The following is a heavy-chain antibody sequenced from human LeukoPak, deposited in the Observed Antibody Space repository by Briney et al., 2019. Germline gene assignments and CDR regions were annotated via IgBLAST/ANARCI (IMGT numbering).Heavy chain of an antibody. CDR2: ISGSGGST. D-gene: IGHD3-10*01. Sequence: GGSLRLSCAASGFTFSSYGMSWVRQAPGKGLEWVSAISGSGGSTYYADSVKGRFTISRDNSKNTLYLQMNSLRVEDTAVYYCARDSSMLRGPLVIYYFDFWGQGTLVTVSS. CDR1: GFTFSSYG. CDR3: ARDSSMLRGPLVIYYFDF. V-gene: IGHV3-23*01. J-gene: IGHJ4*02.